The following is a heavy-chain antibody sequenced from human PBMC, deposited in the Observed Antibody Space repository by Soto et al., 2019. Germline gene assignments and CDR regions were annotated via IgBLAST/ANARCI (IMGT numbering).Heavy chain of an antibody. D-gene: IGHD5-12*01. V-gene: IGHV5-10-1*01. J-gene: IGHJ6*02. CDR1: GYIFTSYW. CDR2: IDPSDSYT. CDR3: ARRGGYSGYAQPFYGMDV. Sequence: GESLKISCKGSGYIFTSYWISWVRQMPGKGLEWMGRIDPSDSYTNYSPSFQGHVTISADKSISTAYLQWSSLKASDTAMYYCARRGGYSGYAQPFYGMDVWGQGTTLTVSS.